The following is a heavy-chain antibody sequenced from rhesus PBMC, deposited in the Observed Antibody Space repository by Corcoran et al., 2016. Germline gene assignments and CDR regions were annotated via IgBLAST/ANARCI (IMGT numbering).Heavy chain of an antibody. D-gene: IGHD5-24*01. Sequence: QVQLQASGPGPVRPSETLSLTSAVSGGAISTRYYSTWSRVPPGPGMGCEWFGYIYGSGGSTYSNPSLKSRVTISPDTSKNQFSLKLSSVTAADTAVYYCARYSGYSGSDFWGQGVLVTVSS. J-gene: IGHJ4*01. CDR2: IYGSGGST. CDR1: GGAISTRYY. CDR3: ARYSGYSGSDF. V-gene: IGHV4S7*01.